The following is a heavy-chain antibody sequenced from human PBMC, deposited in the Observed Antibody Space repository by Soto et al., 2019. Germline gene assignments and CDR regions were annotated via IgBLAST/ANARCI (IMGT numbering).Heavy chain of an antibody. CDR2: ISAYNGNT. D-gene: IGHD3-10*01. Sequence: QVQLVQSGAEVKKPGASVKVSCKASGYTFTSYGISWVRQAPGQGLEWMGWISAYNGNTNYAQKLQGRVTMTTDTSTRTAYMELRSLRSDDTAVYYCARVLGGYYGSGSYYYYFDYWGQGTLVTVSS. V-gene: IGHV1-18*01. CDR1: GYTFTSYG. J-gene: IGHJ4*02. CDR3: ARVLGGYYGSGSYYYYFDY.